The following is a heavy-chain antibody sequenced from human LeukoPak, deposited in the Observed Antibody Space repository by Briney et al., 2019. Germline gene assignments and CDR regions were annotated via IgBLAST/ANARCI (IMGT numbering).Heavy chain of an antibody. V-gene: IGHV5-51*01. D-gene: IGHD2-2*01. CDR3: ASLGSTSSTAFDI. Sequence: GESLKISCKGSGYSFTSYWIGWVRQMPGKGLEWMGIIYPGDSDTRYSPSFQGQVTISADKSISTAYLQWNSLKASDTAMYYCASLGSTSSTAFDIWGQGTMVTVSS. J-gene: IGHJ3*02. CDR1: GYSFTSYW. CDR2: IYPGDSDT.